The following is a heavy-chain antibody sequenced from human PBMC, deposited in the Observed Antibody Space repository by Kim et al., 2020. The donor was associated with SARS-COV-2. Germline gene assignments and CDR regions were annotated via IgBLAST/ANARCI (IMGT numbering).Heavy chain of an antibody. Sequence: GESLKISCKGSGYSFTSYWISWVRQMPGKGLEWMGRIDPSDSYTNYSPSFQGHVTISADKSISTAYLQWSSLKASDTAMYYCAVGVVVTATERGEIDYWGQGTLVTVSS. J-gene: IGHJ4*02. D-gene: IGHD2-21*02. CDR1: GYSFTSYW. CDR3: AVGVVVTATERGEIDY. V-gene: IGHV5-10-1*01. CDR2: IDPSDSYT.